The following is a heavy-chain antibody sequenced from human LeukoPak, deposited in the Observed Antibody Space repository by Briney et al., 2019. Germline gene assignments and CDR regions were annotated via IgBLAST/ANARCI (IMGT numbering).Heavy chain of an antibody. D-gene: IGHD6-13*01. V-gene: IGHV3-23*01. J-gene: IGHJ4*02. Sequence: GGSLRLSCAASGFTFSTYAMNWVRQAPGKGLAWVSGMSGSGGSTYYADSVKGRSTISRDNSKNMVYLQMNSLRAEDTAVYYCTTAQIYDGTWYGRDYWGQGTLVTVSS. CDR2: MSGSGGST. CDR1: GFTFSTYA. CDR3: TTAQIYDGTWYGRDY.